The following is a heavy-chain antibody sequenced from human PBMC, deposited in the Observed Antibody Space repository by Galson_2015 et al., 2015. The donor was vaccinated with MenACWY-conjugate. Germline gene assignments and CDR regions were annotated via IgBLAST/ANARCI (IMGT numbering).Heavy chain of an antibody. D-gene: IGHD6-13*01. CDR1: GFTFSSYA. CDR3: ARDLRGQQLVMGFDP. Sequence: SLRLSCAASGFTFSSYAMHWVRQAPGKGLEWVAVISYDGSNKYYADSVKGRFTISRDNSKNTLYLQMNSLRAEDTAVYYCARDLRGQQLVMGFDPWGQGTLVTVSS. V-gene: IGHV3-30*04. J-gene: IGHJ5*02. CDR2: ISYDGSNK.